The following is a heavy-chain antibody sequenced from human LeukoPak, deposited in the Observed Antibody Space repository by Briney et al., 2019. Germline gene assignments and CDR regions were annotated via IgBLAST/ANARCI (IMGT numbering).Heavy chain of an antibody. Sequence: GGSLKISCRGSGYSFTNYWVGWVRQIPGKGLEWVGIIYPGDSDTRYSPSFQGHVTISADKSISTTYLQWSSLKASDTAMYYCARQPFGEGYYFDYWGQGTLVTVSS. CDR1: GYSFTNYW. CDR3: ARQPFGEGYYFDY. D-gene: IGHD3-16*01. V-gene: IGHV5-51*01. CDR2: IYPGDSDT. J-gene: IGHJ4*02.